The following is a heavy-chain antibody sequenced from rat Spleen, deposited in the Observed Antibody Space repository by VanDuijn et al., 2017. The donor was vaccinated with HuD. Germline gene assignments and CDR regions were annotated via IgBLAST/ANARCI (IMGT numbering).Heavy chain of an antibody. CDR3: ARSVFDY. CDR1: GFTFSDYY. J-gene: IGHJ2*01. Sequence: EVQLVESDGGLVQPGRSLKLSCAASGFTFSDYYMAWVRQAPTKGLEWVATINYDGSRIYYRDSVKGRFTISRDNAKSTLYLQMDSLRSEDPATYYCARSVFDYWGQGVMVTVSS. CDR2: INYDGSRI. V-gene: IGHV5-29*01.